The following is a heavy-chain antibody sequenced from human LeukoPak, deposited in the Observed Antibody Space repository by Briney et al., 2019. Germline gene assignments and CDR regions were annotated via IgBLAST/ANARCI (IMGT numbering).Heavy chain of an antibody. CDR1: GSTFSDYY. V-gene: IGHV3-11*05. J-gene: IGHJ6*02. D-gene: IGHD2-2*01. CDR2: ISSSSSYT. Sequence: GGSLRLSCAASGSTFSDYYMSWIRQAPGKGLEWVSYISSSSSYTNYADSVKGRFTISRDNAKNSLYLQMNSLRAEDTAVYYCARVLSVVVPAAMYYYYGMDVWGQGTTVTVSS. CDR3: ARVLSVVVPAAMYYYYGMDV.